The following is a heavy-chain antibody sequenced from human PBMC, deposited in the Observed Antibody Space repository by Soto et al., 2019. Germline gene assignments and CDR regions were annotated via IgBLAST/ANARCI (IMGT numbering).Heavy chain of an antibody. CDR1: GFTFCSYG. V-gene: IGHV3-30*18. J-gene: IGHJ6*02. CDR3: AKDVGGEQWRWYYYYGMDV. D-gene: IGHD6-19*01. CDR2: ISYDGSNK. Sequence: PGGSPRLSCAASGFTFCSYGMHWVRQEPGKGLEWVAVISYDGSNKYYADSVKGRFTISRDNSKNTLYLQMNSLRAEDTAVYYCAKDVGGEQWRWYYYYGMDVWGQGTTLTVSS.